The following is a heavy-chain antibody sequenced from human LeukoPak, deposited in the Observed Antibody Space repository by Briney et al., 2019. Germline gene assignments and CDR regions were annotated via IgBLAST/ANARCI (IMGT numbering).Heavy chain of an antibody. CDR3: ARDDYNAMYYYGMDV. V-gene: IGHV1-18*01. CDR1: GYTFTSYG. J-gene: IGHJ6*02. D-gene: IGHD4-11*01. Sequence: ASVKVSCKASGYTFTSYGISWVRQAPGQGLEWMGWISAYNGNTNYAQKLQGRVTMTTDTSTSTAYMELRSLRSDDTAVYYCARDDYNAMYYYGMDVWGQGTTVTVSS. CDR2: ISAYNGNT.